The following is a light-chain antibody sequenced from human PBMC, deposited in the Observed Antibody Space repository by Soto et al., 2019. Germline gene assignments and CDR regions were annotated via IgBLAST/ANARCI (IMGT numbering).Light chain of an antibody. CDR3: QQYNSYSPT. V-gene: IGKV1-5*01. Sequence: LSAYVRDAVTITCRASQKSSPWLAWYQQKPGQAPKLLMYDVSSLKRGVPSRFSGSGSGTEFTLTISSLQPDDFATYYCQQYNSYSPTFGPGTKVDIK. CDR2: DVS. CDR1: QKSSPW. J-gene: IGKJ3*01.